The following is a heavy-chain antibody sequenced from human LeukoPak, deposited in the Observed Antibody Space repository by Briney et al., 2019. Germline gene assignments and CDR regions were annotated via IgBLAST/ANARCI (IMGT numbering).Heavy chain of an antibody. J-gene: IGHJ4*02. CDR1: GFTFGDYA. CDR3: TRYRGYFDY. D-gene: IGHD3-10*01. V-gene: IGHV3-49*04. CDR2: IRSKTYGGTT. Sequence: GGSLRLSCTASGFTFGDYATNWVRQAPGKGLEWVGFIRSKTYGGTTEYAASVKGRFTISRDDSKSIAYLQMNSLKTEDTAVYYCTRYRGYFDYWGQGTLVTVSS.